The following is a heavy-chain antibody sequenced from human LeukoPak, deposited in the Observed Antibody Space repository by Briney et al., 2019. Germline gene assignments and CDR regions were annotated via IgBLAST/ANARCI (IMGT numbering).Heavy chain of an antibody. J-gene: IGHJ4*02. V-gene: IGHV3-21*01. CDR3: ARAPIGSYDEGYFDY. D-gene: IGHD1-26*01. CDR1: GFTFSSYS. Sequence: PGGSLRLSCAASGFTFSSYSMSWVRQAPGKGLEWVSSISSSSSYIYYADSVKGRFTISRDNAKNSLYLQMNSLRAEDTAVYYCARAPIGSYDEGYFDYWGQGTLVTVSS. CDR2: ISSSSSYI.